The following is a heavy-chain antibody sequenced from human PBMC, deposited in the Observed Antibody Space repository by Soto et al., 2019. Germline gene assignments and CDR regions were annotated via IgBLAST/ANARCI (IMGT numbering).Heavy chain of an antibody. D-gene: IGHD4-17*01. J-gene: IGHJ5*02. CDR3: ARVPLDYGDLNWFDP. Sequence: QVQLVQSGAEVKKPGASVKVSCKASGYTFTGYYMHWVRQAPGQGLEWMGWINPNSGGTNYAQKFQGRVTMTRDTSISTAYIELSRLRSDDTAVDYCARVPLDYGDLNWFDPWGQGTLVTVSS. CDR1: GYTFTGYY. V-gene: IGHV1-2*02. CDR2: INPNSGGT.